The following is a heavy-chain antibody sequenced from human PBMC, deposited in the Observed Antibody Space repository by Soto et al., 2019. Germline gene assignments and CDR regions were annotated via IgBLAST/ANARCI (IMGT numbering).Heavy chain of an antibody. D-gene: IGHD1-20*01. CDR3: ASITGTYRYYYYMDV. CDR2: IYYSGST. CDR1: GGSISSGGYY. V-gene: IGHV4-31*03. J-gene: IGHJ6*03. Sequence: SETLSLTCTVSGGSISSGGYYWSWIRQHPGKGLEWIGYIYYSGSTYYNPSLKSRVTISVDTSKNQFSLKLSSVTAADTAVYYCASITGTYRYYYYMDVWGKGTTVTVSS.